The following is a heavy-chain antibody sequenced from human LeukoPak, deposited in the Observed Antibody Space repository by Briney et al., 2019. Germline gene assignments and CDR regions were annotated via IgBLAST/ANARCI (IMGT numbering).Heavy chain of an antibody. CDR1: GFTFSNYG. Sequence: PGGSLSLSCAASGFTFSNYGMHWVRQAPGKGLEWVANINRDGSEKHYVDSVKGRFTISRDNARNSLFLQMDSLRAEDTALYFCARDDGGRYSAGWYDAFDIWGPGTMVTVSS. CDR2: INRDGSEK. CDR3: ARDDGGRYSAGWYDAFDI. D-gene: IGHD6-13*01. V-gene: IGHV3-7*01. J-gene: IGHJ3*02.